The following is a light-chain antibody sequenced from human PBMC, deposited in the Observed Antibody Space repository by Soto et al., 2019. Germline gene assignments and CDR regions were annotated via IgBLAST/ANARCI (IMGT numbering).Light chain of an antibody. CDR3: AAWDDSLNGHYV. V-gene: IGLV1-44*01. CDR1: SSNIGSST. J-gene: IGLJ1*01. Sequence: QSVLTQPPSASGTPGQRVTISCSGSSSNIGSSTVNWYQQLPGTTPKLLIYSNTQRPSGVPDRFSGSKSGTSASLAISGLQSEDEADYYCAAWDDSLNGHYVFGTGTKVTVL. CDR2: SNT.